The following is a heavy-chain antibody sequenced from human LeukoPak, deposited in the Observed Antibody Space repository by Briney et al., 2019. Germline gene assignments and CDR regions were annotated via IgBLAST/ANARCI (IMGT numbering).Heavy chain of an antibody. J-gene: IGHJ4*02. V-gene: IGHV3-7*04. D-gene: IGHD6-13*01. CDR1: GFTFSRYW. CDR3: ARAGYSNSCFDY. CDR2: IKEDGSEK. Sequence: GGSLRLSCAASGFTFSRYWMSWVRQAPGRGLEWVANIKEDGSEKDYVDSVKGRFTISRDGAKNSLHLQMNSLRAENTAVYYCARAGYSNSCFDYWGQGTLVTVSS.